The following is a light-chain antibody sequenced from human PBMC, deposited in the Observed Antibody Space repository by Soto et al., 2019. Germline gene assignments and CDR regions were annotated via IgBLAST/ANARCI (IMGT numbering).Light chain of an antibody. V-gene: IGLV2-18*02. CDR3: NSFTTSSTYV. Sequence: QSALTQPASVSGSPGQSITISCTGTSSDIGSYNRVSWYQQPPGTAPKLIVYEVNNRPSGVPDRFSGSKSGNTASLTISGLQAEDEAYYYCNSFTTSSTYVFGTGTKVTVL. CDR1: SSDIGSYNR. CDR2: EVN. J-gene: IGLJ1*01.